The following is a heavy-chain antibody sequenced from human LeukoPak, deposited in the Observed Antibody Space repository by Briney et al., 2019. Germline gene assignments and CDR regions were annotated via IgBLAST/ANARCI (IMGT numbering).Heavy chain of an antibody. CDR2: IIPIFGTA. D-gene: IGHD3-22*01. CDR3: ARDQGTYYYDSSGYRY. V-gene: IGHV1-69*06. J-gene: IGHJ4*02. Sequence: ASVKVSCKASGGTFSSYAISWVRQAPGQGLEWMGRIIPIFGTANYAQKFQGRVTITADKSTSTAYMELSSLRSEDTAVYYCARDQGTYYYDSSGYRYWGQGTLVAVSS. CDR1: GGTFSSYA.